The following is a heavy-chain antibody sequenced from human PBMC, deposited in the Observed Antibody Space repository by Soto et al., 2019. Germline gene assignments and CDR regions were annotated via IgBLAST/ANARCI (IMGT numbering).Heavy chain of an antibody. CDR1: GGTFSSYT. Sequence: GASVKVSCKASGGTFSSYTISWVRQAPGQGLEWMGRIIPILGIANYAQKFQGRVTITADKSTSTAYMELSSLRSEDTAVYYCARVGRYYGSRIGDYWGQGTLVTVSS. CDR3: ARVGRYYGSRIGDY. D-gene: IGHD3-10*01. V-gene: IGHV1-69*02. CDR2: IIPILGIA. J-gene: IGHJ4*02.